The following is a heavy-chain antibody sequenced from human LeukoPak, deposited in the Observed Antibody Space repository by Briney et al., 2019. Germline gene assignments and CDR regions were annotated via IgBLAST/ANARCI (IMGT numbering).Heavy chain of an antibody. V-gene: IGHV4-30-4*01. CDR2: IYYSGST. CDR3: AVTSGGYSGYEGFDY. Sequence: SQTLSLICTVSGGSISSGDYYWSWIRQPPGKGLEWIGYIYYSGSTYYNPSLKSRVTISVDTSKNQFSLKLSSVTAADTAVYYCAVTSGGYSGYEGFDYWGQASKVADSS. J-gene: IGHJ4*02. D-gene: IGHD5-12*01. CDR1: GGSISSGDYY.